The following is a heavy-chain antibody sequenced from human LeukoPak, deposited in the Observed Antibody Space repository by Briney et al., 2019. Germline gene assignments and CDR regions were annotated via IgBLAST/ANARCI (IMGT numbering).Heavy chain of an antibody. CDR3: ARDRLYNEYLWDY. CDR1: GFTFSSYW. V-gene: IGHV3-7*01. CDR2: IKQDGSEK. Sequence: GGSLRLSCVASGFTFSSYWMSWVRQAPGKGLEWVANIKQDGSEKYYVDSVKGRFTISRDNAKNSLYLQMNSLRAEDTAVYYCARDRLYNEYLWDYWGQGTLVTVSS. D-gene: IGHD2-8*02. J-gene: IGHJ4*02.